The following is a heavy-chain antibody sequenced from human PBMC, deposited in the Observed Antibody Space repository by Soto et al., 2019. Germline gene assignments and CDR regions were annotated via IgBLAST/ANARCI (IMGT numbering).Heavy chain of an antibody. CDR3: VRGDVTTVTTTLDY. V-gene: IGHV1-2*04. Sequence: QVHLVQSGAEVTKPGASLKVSCKTSGYSFIGYYIHWVRQAPGQGLEWMGWINPNTGGTKYTQKFQGWVTMTTDTSISTASLELSRLSSDATAVYYCVRGDVTTVTTTLDYWGQGTLVTVSS. D-gene: IGHD4-17*01. CDR1: GYSFIGYY. J-gene: IGHJ4*02. CDR2: INPNTGGT.